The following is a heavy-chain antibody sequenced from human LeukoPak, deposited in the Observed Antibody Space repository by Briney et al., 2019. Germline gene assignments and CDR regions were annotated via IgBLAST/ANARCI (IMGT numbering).Heavy chain of an antibody. CDR2: ISGSGGST. J-gene: IGHJ4*02. V-gene: IGHV3-23*01. D-gene: IGHD3-22*01. CDR1: GFTFSSYA. Sequence: PGGSLRLSCAASGFTFSSYAMSWVRQAPGQGLEWVSAISGSGGSTYYADSVKGRFTISRDNSKNTLYLQMNSLRAEDTAVYYCAKDRDSSGYYRYFDYWGQGTLVTVSS. CDR3: AKDRDSSGYYRYFDY.